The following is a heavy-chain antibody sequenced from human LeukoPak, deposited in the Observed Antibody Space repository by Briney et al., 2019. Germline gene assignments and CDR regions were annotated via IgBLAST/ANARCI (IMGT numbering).Heavy chain of an antibody. CDR3: ARTQMYGSGSHRFGSNYMDV. CDR2: INPNSGGT. D-gene: IGHD3-10*01. CDR1: GGTFSSYA. V-gene: IGHV1-2*06. Sequence: AASVKVSCKASGGTFSSYAISWVRQAPGQGLEWMGRINPNSGGTNYAQKFQGRVTMTRDTSISTAYMELSRLRSDDTAVYYCARTQMYGSGSHRFGSNYMDVWGKGTTDTVSS. J-gene: IGHJ6*03.